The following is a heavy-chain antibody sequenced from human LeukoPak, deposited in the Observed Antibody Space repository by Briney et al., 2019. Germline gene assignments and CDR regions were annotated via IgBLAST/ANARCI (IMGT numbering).Heavy chain of an antibody. V-gene: IGHV3-73*01. CDR1: GFTFSGSA. J-gene: IGHJ3*02. CDR3: TRHGGRDYYDSSEDAFDI. CDR2: IRSKAHSYAT. Sequence: GGSLRLSCAASGFTFSGSALHWVRQASGKGLEWVGRIRSKAHSYATAYAASVKGRFTISRDDSKNTAYLQMNSLKTEDTAVYYCTRHGGRDYYDSSEDAFDIWGQGTMVIVSS. D-gene: IGHD3-22*01.